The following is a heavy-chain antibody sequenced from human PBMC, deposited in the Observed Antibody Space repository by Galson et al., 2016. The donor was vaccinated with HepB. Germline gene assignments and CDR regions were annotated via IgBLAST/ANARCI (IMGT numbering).Heavy chain of an antibody. Sequence: SLRLSCAVSGFPFSRFAMTWVRPAPGRGLEWVASIDNSADSTHYVDSATGRFTIARDNSRNTLYLQMRSLGAEDTAIYYCAKDLVATGISGTLDYWGQGTLVTVSS. J-gene: IGHJ4*02. CDR1: GFPFSRFA. CDR2: IDNSADST. D-gene: IGHD5-12*01. CDR3: AKDLVATGISGTLDY. V-gene: IGHV3-23*01.